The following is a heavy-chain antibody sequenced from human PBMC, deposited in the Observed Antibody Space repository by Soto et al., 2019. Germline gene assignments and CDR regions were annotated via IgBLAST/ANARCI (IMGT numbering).Heavy chain of an antibody. CDR1: GDSISSGYY. D-gene: IGHD6-13*01. Sequence: SETLSLTCAVSGDSISSGYYWGWMRQPPGKGLEWIGSVYHSGTTYYNPSLKSRLTISLDTSKNQFSLKLTSVTAANPAVYYCTRSLYTSSWYLGNWGQGIQVTVSS. V-gene: IGHV4-38-2*01. CDR3: TRSLYTSSWYLGN. J-gene: IGHJ4*02. CDR2: VYHSGTT.